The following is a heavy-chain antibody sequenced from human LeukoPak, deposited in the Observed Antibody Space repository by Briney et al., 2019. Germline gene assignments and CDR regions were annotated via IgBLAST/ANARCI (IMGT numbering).Heavy chain of an antibody. D-gene: IGHD3-22*01. Sequence: PGGSLRLSCAASGFTFSSYWMSWVRQAPGEGLEWVANIKQDGSEKYYVDSVKGRFTISRDNAKNSLYLQMNSLRAEDTAVYYCARDRYYYDSSGYLSGWDCTAGRAFDIWGQGTMVTVSS. CDR1: GFTFSSYW. CDR3: ARDRYYYDSSGYLSGWDCTAGRAFDI. J-gene: IGHJ3*02. V-gene: IGHV3-7*01. CDR2: IKQDGSEK.